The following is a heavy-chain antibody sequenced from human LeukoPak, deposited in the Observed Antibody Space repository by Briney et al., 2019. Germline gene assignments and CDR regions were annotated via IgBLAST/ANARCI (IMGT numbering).Heavy chain of an antibody. V-gene: IGHV3-73*01. CDR3: TRRISSGAAAGTLGFDY. CDR1: GFTFSSYA. J-gene: IGHJ4*02. D-gene: IGHD6-13*01. CDR2: IRSKANSYAT. Sequence: GGSLRLSCAASGFTFSSYAMHWVRQAPGKGLEWVGRIRSKANSYATAYAASVRGRFTISRDESKNTAYLQMNSLKTEDTAVYYCTRRISSGAAAGTLGFDYWGQGTLVTVSS.